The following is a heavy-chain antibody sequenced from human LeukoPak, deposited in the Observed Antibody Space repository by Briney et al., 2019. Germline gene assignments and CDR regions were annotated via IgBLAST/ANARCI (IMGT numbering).Heavy chain of an antibody. CDR3: ARLGAGPTYYDFWSGYSSFYFDY. Sequence: SETLSLTCIVSGGSTSGGNYYWGWIRRPPGKGLGWIGGISSSGNTYYNPSLKSRITISVDTSKNHFSLKLSSVTAADTAVYYCARLGAGPTYYDFWSGYSSFYFDYWGQGTLVTVSS. D-gene: IGHD3-3*01. CDR2: ISSSGNT. J-gene: IGHJ4*02. V-gene: IGHV4-39*02. CDR1: GGSTSGGNYY.